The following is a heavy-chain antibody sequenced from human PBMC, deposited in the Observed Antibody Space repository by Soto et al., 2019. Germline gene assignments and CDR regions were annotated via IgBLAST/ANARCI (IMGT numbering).Heavy chain of an antibody. Sequence: PGGSLRLSCAASGFTFSSYTMSWVRQAPGKGLEWVSIISGSGDTTYYADSVKGRFTISRDNSKHTLYLQMNSLRAEDTAVYYCASNTPPGYWGQGTLVTVSS. J-gene: IGHJ4*02. CDR2: ISGSGDTT. CDR3: ASNTPPGY. CDR1: GFTFSSYT. V-gene: IGHV3-23*01.